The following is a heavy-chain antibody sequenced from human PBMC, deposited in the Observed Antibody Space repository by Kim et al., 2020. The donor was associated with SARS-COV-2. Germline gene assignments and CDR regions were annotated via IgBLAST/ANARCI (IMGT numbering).Heavy chain of an antibody. Sequence: GGSLRLSCTASGFTFSRRAMSWVRQAPWKGLEWVASVNNGGNAYYADSVKGRFTVSRDITKDTLYLQMNSLRAEDTALYYCAKDHPSSGWPAFDSWGQGTRVTVSS. CDR2: VNNGGNA. D-gene: IGHD3-22*01. V-gene: IGHV3-23*01. CDR1: GFTFSRRA. J-gene: IGHJ4*02. CDR3: AKDHPSSGWPAFDS.